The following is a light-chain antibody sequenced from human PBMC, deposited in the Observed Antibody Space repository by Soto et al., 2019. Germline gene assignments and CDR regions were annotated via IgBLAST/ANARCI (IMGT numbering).Light chain of an antibody. J-gene: IGKJ3*01. V-gene: IGKV3-20*01. CDR1: QSVSSSY. Sequence: EIALTQSPGTLSLSPGERATLSCRASQSVSSSYLAWYQQKPGQAPRLLIYGASSRATGIPDRFSGSGSGTGFTLTISRLEPEDVAVYYCQQYGSSPFTFGPGTKVDIK. CDR2: GAS. CDR3: QQYGSSPFT.